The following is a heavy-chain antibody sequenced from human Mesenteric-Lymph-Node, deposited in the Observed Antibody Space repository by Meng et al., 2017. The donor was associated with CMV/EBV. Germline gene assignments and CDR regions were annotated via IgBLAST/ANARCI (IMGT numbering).Heavy chain of an antibody. CDR2: IRSSGTTT. D-gene: IGHD5-18*01. V-gene: IGHV3-11*01. CDR1: GFTFSDYY. J-gene: IGHJ4*02. Sequence: GESLKISCAASGFTFSDYYMSWIRQAPGKGLEWISYIRSSGTTTYYADSVKGRFTISRDNAKNSLYLQMDGLRAEDTAIYYCARTDTSMDFYFDYWGQGTLVTVSS. CDR3: ARTDTSMDFYFDY.